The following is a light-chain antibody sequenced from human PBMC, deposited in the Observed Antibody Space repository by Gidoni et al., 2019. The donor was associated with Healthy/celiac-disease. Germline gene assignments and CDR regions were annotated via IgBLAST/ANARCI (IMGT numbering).Light chain of an antibody. J-gene: IGLJ1*01. V-gene: IGLV2-14*01. CDR2: DVS. CDR1: SSDVGGYNY. Sequence: QSALTQPASVSGSPGPSITISCTGTSSDVGGYNYVSWYQQHPGKAPKLMIYDVSNRPSGVSKRFSGSKSGNTASLTISGLQAEDEADYYCSSYTSSSTLEGFGTGTKVTV. CDR3: SSYTSSSTLEG.